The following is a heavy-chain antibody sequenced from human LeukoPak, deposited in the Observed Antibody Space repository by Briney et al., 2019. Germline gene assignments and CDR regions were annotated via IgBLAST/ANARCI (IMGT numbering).Heavy chain of an antibody. D-gene: IGHD2-2*02. CDR2: INPNSGGT. J-gene: IGHJ6*04. V-gene: IGHV1-2*02. CDR1: GYTFTGYY. CDR3: ARTPPACSSTSCYILDV. Sequence: ASVKVSCKASGYTFTGYYMHWVRQAPGQGLEWMGWINPNSGGTNYAQKFQGRVTMTRDTSISTAYMELSRLRSDDTAVYYCARTPPACSSTSCYILDVWGEGTTVTVSS.